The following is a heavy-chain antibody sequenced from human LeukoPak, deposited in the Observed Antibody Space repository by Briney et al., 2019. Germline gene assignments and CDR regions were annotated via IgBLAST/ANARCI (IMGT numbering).Heavy chain of an antibody. J-gene: IGHJ3*02. CDR1: GYTFTGYY. V-gene: IGHV1-2*02. D-gene: IGHD5-12*01. Sequence: ASVKVSCKASGYTFTGYYMHWVRPAPGQGLEWMGWINPNSGGTNYAQKFQGRVTMTRNTSISTAYMELSRLRSDDTAVYYCARGLATAGDDAFDIWGQGTMVTVSS. CDR2: INPNSGGT. CDR3: ARGLATAGDDAFDI.